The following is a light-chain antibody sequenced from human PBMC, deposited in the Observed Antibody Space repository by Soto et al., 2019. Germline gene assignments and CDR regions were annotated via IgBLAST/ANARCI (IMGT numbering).Light chain of an antibody. CDR3: QQYNSYSYT. Sequence: DIQMTQSPSTLSASVGDRVTITCRASQSISSWLASYQQKPGKAPKVLIYDASSLESGVPSRFSGSGSGTEFTLTISSLQPYDFATYYCQQYNSYSYTFGQGTKLEIK. J-gene: IGKJ2*01. CDR1: QSISSW. V-gene: IGKV1-5*01. CDR2: DAS.